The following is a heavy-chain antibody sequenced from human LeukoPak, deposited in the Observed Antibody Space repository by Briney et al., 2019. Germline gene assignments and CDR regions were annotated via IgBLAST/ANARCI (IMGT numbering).Heavy chain of an antibody. CDR3: ARDITVTMIVVVKALDAFDI. J-gene: IGHJ3*02. CDR2: INPNSGGT. V-gene: IGHV1-2*02. Sequence: ASVKVSCKTSGYTFNNFGITWVRQAPGQGLEWMGWINPNSGGTNYAQKFQGRVTMTRDTSISTAYMELSRLRSDDTAVYYCARDITVTMIVVVKALDAFDIWGQGTMVTVSS. D-gene: IGHD3-22*01. CDR1: GYTFNNFG.